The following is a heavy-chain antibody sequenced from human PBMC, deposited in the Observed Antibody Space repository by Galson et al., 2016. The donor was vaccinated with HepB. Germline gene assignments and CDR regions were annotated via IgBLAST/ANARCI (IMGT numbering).Heavy chain of an antibody. D-gene: IGHD1-26*01. Sequence: SGAEVKKPGESLKISCKGSGYSFTSYWIAWVRQMPGKGLEWMGIIYPGDSDTRYSPSFQGQVTISVDKSISTAYLQWSSLKASDTAMYFCARRRDTASSARYFDYWAQGTLVTVSS. CDR1: GYSFTSYW. V-gene: IGHV5-51*01. CDR3: ARRRDTASSARYFDY. CDR2: IYPGDSDT. J-gene: IGHJ4*02.